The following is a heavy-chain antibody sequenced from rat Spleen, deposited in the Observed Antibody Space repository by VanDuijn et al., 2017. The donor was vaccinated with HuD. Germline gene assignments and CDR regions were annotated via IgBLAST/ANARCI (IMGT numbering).Heavy chain of an antibody. CDR1: GFTFSDYY. Sequence: EVQLVESGGGLVQPGGSLKLSCAASGFTFSDYYMAWVRQAPKKGLEWVAAIDYDGSSIHYGDSVNGRFTVFRNNVRNILYLQMNSLRSEDTATYYCARGDSGLDYWGHGLMVTVSS. J-gene: IGHJ2*01. D-gene: IGHD4-3*01. CDR2: IDYDGSSI. V-gene: IGHV5-22*01. CDR3: ARGDSGLDY.